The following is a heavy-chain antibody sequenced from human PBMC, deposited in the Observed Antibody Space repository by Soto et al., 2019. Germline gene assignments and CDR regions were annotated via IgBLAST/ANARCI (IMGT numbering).Heavy chain of an antibody. V-gene: IGHV4-59*08. CDR2: IYYSGST. D-gene: IGHD2-8*01. Sequence: ETLSLTCTVSGGSISSYYWSWIRQPPGKGLGWIGYIYYSGSTNYNPSLKSRVTISVDTSKNQFSLKLSSVTAADTAVYYCARLSLNKADCTNGVCYVPPDDAFDIWGQGTMVTVSS. J-gene: IGHJ3*02. CDR1: GGSISSYY. CDR3: ARLSLNKADCTNGVCYVPPDDAFDI.